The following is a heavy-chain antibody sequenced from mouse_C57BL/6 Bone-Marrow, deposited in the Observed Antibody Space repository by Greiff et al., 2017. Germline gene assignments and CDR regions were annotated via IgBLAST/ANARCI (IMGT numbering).Heavy chain of an antibody. CDR1: GFNIKDYY. D-gene: IGHD1-1*01. J-gene: IGHJ2*01. Sequence: EVQLQQSGAELVKPGASVKLSCTASGFNIKDYYIHWVKQRTEQGLEWIGRIDPEEGENKYAPQFQDKATITADTSSNTDFLQLRRLTSEDTAVYYCTSSLMYYGTNYWGQGTTLTVSS. CDR3: TSSLMYYGTNY. V-gene: IGHV14-2*01. CDR2: IDPEEGEN.